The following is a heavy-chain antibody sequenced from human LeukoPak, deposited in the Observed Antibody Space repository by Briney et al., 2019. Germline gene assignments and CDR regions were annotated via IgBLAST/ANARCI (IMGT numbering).Heavy chain of an antibody. V-gene: IGHV4-61*02. Sequence: SETLSLTCTVSGGSISSGSYYWSWIRQPAGKGLEWIGRIYTSGSTNYNPSLKSRVTISVNTSKNQFSLKLSSVTAADTAVYYCARAGLERGSPRFDYWGQGTLVTVSS. D-gene: IGHD1-26*01. CDR1: GGSISSGSYY. CDR2: IYTSGST. J-gene: IGHJ4*02. CDR3: ARAGLERGSPRFDY.